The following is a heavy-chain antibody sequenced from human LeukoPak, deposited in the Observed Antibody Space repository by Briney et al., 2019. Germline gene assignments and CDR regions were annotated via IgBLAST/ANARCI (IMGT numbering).Heavy chain of an antibody. CDR2: ISTSSSTI. V-gene: IGHV3-48*04. Sequence: GGPLSLFCGASGFTLSIYSMIWVRQARGKGLVGVSYISTSSSTIYYIDSVKGRVTISRDNAKNSLYLQMNSLRAEDTALYHCARGNSSATGGDWFDPWGQGTLVTVSS. D-gene: IGHD6-25*01. CDR1: GFTLSIYS. CDR3: ARGNSSATGGDWFDP. J-gene: IGHJ5*02.